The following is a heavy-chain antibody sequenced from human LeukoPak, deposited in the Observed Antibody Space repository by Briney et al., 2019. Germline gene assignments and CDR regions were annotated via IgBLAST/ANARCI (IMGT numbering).Heavy chain of an antibody. D-gene: IGHD6-13*01. CDR2: IYPGDSDT. J-gene: IGHJ4*02. V-gene: IGHV5-51*01. CDR3: ARHDISSWSPVEY. CDR1: GYTFTSYW. Sequence: GESLKISCKGSGYTFTSYWIGWVRQMPGKGLEWMGIIYPGDSDTRYSPSFQGQATISVDKSISTAYLQWSSLKASDTAMYYCARHDISSWSPVEYWGQGTLVTVSS.